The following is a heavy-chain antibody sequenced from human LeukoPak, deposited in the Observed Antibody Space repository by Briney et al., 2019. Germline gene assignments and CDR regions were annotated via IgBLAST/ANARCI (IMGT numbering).Heavy chain of an antibody. D-gene: IGHD3-10*01. J-gene: IGHJ4*02. V-gene: IGHV3-53*01. Sequence: GGSLGLSCAASGFTVSSNDMSWVRQAPGKGLEWVSVIYSGGSTYYADSVKGRFTISRDNSKNTVYLQMNSLRAEDTAVYYCARSLGGYSPLDYWGQGTLVTVSS. CDR3: ARSLGGYSPLDY. CDR2: IYSGGST. CDR1: GFTVSSND.